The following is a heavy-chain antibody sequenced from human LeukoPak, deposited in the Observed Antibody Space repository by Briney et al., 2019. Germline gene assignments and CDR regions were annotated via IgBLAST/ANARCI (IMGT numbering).Heavy chain of an antibody. Sequence: SETLSLTCAVYGRSFSGYYWSWIRQPPGKGLEWIGSIYYSGSTYYNPSLKSRVTISVDTSKNQFSLKLSSVTAADTAVYYCGYYDSSGYYEGGQGTLVTVSS. CDR2: IYYSGST. J-gene: IGHJ4*02. D-gene: IGHD3-22*01. CDR3: GYYDSSGYYE. V-gene: IGHV4-34*01. CDR1: GRSFSGYY.